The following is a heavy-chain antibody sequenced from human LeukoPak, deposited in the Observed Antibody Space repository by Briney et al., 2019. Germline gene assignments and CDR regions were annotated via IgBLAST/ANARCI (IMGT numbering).Heavy chain of an antibody. CDR3: ARATRIAARTRVNWFDP. CDR2: MNPNSGNR. Sequence: GASVKVSCKASGYTFTSYDINWGRQATGQGLEWMGLMNPNSGNRGHSQKFQGRVSMTRNTSKSTDYMELSSLRSEDAAAYYCARATRIAARTRVNWFDPWGQGTLVTVSS. J-gene: IGHJ5*02. D-gene: IGHD6-6*01. V-gene: IGHV1-8*01. CDR1: GYTFTSYD.